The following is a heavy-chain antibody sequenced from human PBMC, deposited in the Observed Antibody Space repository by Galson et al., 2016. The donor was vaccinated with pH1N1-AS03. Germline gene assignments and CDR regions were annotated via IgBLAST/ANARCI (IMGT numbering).Heavy chain of an antibody. CDR1: GFTFGAHD. V-gene: IGHV3-49*03. J-gene: IGHJ4*02. CDR3: TQGGGYGGY. CDR2: IARRAHGGTT. D-gene: IGHD3-10*01. Sequence: SLRLSCAGYGFTFGAHDVGWFRQAPGKGLEWVGFIARRAHGGTTEYAASVTGRFTISRDDSKSIAYLEMNSLKTEDTAVYYCTQGGGYGGYWGQGALVTVSS.